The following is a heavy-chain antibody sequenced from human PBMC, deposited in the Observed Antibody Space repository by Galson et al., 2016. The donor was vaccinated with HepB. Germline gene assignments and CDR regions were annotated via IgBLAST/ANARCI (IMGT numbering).Heavy chain of an antibody. V-gene: IGHV3-23*01. CDR3: AKAFTTADNFYQFGMDV. CDR1: GFTFSNYV. Sequence: SLRLSCAASGFTFSNYVMTWVRQSPGKGLERVSRIGGPGRSQDYADSVNGRLTIFRDNSKNTLYLQIDSLRSEDTAVYYCAKAFTTADNFYQFGMDVWGKGTTVTVSS. CDR2: IGGPGRSQ. D-gene: IGHD1-1*01. J-gene: IGHJ6*04.